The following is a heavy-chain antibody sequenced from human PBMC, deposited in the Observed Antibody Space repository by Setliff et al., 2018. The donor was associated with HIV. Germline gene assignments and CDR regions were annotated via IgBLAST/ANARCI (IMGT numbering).Heavy chain of an antibody. J-gene: IGHJ4*02. CDR1: GFTFSSYS. CDR2: ISGNSGTK. Sequence: GGSLRLSCAASGFTFSSYSMNWVRQAPGKGLEWLSYISGNSGTKYYADSVKGRFTISRDNAKNSLYLQMNSLRAEDTAVYYCLAAGRHGYWGQGTLVTVSS. D-gene: IGHD1-26*01. V-gene: IGHV3-48*01. CDR3: LAAGRHGY.